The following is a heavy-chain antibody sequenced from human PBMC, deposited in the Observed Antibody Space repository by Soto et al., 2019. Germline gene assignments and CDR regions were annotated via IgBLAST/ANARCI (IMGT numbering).Heavy chain of an antibody. CDR3: AREGLELRGGQEWFDP. J-gene: IGHJ5*02. CDR2: IYHSGYT. V-gene: IGHV4-38-2*01. D-gene: IGHD1-7*01. CDR1: GYSISSTYY. Sequence: SETLSLTCAVSGYSISSTYYWGWIRQPPGKGLEWIGSIYHSGYTYFNPSLKSRVTISVDTSKNQFFLNLRSVTAADTAVYYCAREGLELRGGQEWFDPWGQGTLVTFSS.